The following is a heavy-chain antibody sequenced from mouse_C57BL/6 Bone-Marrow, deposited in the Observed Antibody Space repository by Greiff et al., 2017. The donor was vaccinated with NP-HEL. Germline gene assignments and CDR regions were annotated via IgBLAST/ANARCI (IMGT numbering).Heavy chain of an antibody. CDR2: IYPGDGDT. Sequence: QVQLQQSGAELVKPGASVKISCKTSDYAFSSYWMNWVKQRPGKGLEWIGQIYPGDGDTNYNGKFTGKATLTADKSSSTVYMQLSSLTSEDSAVYLCARGDYGSSRFGYAMDYWGQGTSVTVSS. CDR3: ARGDYGSSRFGYAMDY. J-gene: IGHJ4*01. D-gene: IGHD1-1*01. CDR1: DYAFSSYW. V-gene: IGHV1-80*01.